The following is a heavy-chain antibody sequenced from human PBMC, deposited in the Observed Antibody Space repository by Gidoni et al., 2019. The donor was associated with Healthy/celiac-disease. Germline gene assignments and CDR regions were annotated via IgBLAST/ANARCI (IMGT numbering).Heavy chain of an antibody. CDR1: GGTFSSYA. CDR3: ARDGRGYSGYDFWSYFDY. CDR2: IIPIFGTA. Sequence: VQLVQSGAEVKKPGSSVKVSCKASGGTFSSYAISWVRQAPGQGLEWRGGIIPIFGTANDAQKFQGRVTITADKSTSTAYMELSSLRSEDTAVYYCARDGRGYSGYDFWSYFDYWGQGTLVTVSS. V-gene: IGHV1-69*06. D-gene: IGHD5-12*01. J-gene: IGHJ4*02.